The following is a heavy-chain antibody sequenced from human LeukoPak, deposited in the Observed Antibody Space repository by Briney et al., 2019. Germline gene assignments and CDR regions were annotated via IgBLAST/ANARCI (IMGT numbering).Heavy chain of an antibody. J-gene: IGHJ6*04. CDR2: IYYSGST. Sequence: GSLRLSCTASGFTFSSYSMNWVRQPPGKGLEWIGSIYYSGSTYYNPSLKSRVTISVDTSKNQFSLKLSSVTAADTAVYYCARIQQLVGVSVWGKGTTVTVSS. D-gene: IGHD6-6*01. CDR3: ARIQQLVGVSV. V-gene: IGHV4-39*01. CDR1: GFTFSSYSMN.